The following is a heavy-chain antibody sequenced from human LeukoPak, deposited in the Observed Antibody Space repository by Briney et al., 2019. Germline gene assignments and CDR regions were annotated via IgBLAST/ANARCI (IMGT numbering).Heavy chain of an antibody. D-gene: IGHD3-22*01. CDR1: GGSISSYY. V-gene: IGHV4-59*01. CDR2: IYYSGST. Sequence: SETLSLTCTVSGGSISSYYWSWIRQPPGKGLEWVGYIYYSGSTNYNPSLKSRVTISVDTSKNQFSLKLSSVTAADTAVYYCARAGSSGAFYFDYWGQGTLVTVSS. J-gene: IGHJ4*02. CDR3: ARAGSSGAFYFDY.